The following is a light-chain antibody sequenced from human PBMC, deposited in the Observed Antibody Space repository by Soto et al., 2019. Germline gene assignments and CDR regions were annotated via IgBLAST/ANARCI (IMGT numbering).Light chain of an antibody. CDR3: CSYAGSSTLYV. CDR2: EGS. V-gene: IGLV2-23*01. J-gene: IGLJ1*01. CDR1: SSDVGSYNL. Sequence: QSVLTQPASVSGSPGQSITISCTGASSDVGSYNLVSWYQQHPGKAPKLMIYEGSKRPSGVSNRFSGSKSGNTASLTISGLQAEDEADYYCCSYAGSSTLYVF.